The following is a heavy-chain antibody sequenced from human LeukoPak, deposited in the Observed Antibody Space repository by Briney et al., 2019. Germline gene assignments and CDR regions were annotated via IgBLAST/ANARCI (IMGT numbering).Heavy chain of an antibody. D-gene: IGHD4-23*01. V-gene: IGHV4-39*07. CDR2: IYYSGST. CDR3: ARGYGGNRYFDY. Sequence: SETLSLTCTVSGGSISSGDYYWGWIRQPPGKGLEWIGSIYYSGSTYYNPSLKSRVTISVDTPKNQFSLKLSSVTAADTAVYYCARGYGGNRYFDYWGQGTLVTVSS. J-gene: IGHJ4*02. CDR1: GGSISSGDYY.